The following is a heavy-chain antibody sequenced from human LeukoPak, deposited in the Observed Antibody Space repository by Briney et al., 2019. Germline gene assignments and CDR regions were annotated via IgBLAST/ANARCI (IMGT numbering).Heavy chain of an antibody. D-gene: IGHD3-16*01. CDR2: INHSGST. CDR3: AGRKVITVDY. V-gene: IGHV4-34*01. Sequence: SETLSLTCAVYGGSFSGYYWSWIRQPPGKGLEWIGEINHSGSTNYNPSLKSRVTISVDTSKNQFSLKLSSVTAADTAVYYCAGRKVITVDYWGQGTLVTVSS. J-gene: IGHJ4*02. CDR1: GGSFSGYY.